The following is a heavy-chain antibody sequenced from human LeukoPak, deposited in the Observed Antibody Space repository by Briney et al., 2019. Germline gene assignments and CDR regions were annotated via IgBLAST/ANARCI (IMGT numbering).Heavy chain of an antibody. CDR1: AFTFSNYE. J-gene: IGHJ4*02. CDR2: ISSSGATI. D-gene: IGHD1-7*01. Sequence: QPGGSLRLSCAASAFTFSNYEMNWVRQAPGMGLAWVSYISSSGATIYYADSVRGRFTISRDNAKNSLYLQMNSLRAEDTAVYYCARVKYHWNYGGGDYWGQGTLVTVSS. CDR3: ARVKYHWNYGGGDY. V-gene: IGHV3-48*03.